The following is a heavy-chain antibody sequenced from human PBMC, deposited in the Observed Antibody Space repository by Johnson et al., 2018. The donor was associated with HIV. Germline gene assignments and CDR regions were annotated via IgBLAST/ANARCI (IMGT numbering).Heavy chain of an antibody. CDR2: IYSGGST. J-gene: IGHJ3*02. CDR1: GFTFSSYA. V-gene: IGHV3-NL1*01. CDR3: ASELGIRLDAFDI. D-gene: IGHD7-27*01. Sequence: QVQLVESGGGVVQPGRSLRLSCAASGFTFSSYAMHWVRQAPGKGLEWVAVIYSGGSTYYADSVKGRFTISRDNSKNTLYLQMNSLRAEDTAVYYCASELGIRLDAFDIWGQGTMVTVSS.